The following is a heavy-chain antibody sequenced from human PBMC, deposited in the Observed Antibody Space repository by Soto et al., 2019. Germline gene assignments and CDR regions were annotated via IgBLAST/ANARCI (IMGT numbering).Heavy chain of an antibody. CDR1: GFTLSGDG. V-gene: IGHV3-30*18. D-gene: IGHD2-15*01. Sequence: QVQLVASGGGVVQPGGSLRLSCAASGFTLSGDGMFWVRQAPGKGLEWVSVISYDGQNKYYIESVKGRFTISRDNSKNTLSLQINSLRVEDTAVYYCAKYWCIGGRCDYYWGHGTRVTVSS. CDR3: AKYWCIGGRCDYY. CDR2: ISYDGQNK. J-gene: IGHJ4*01.